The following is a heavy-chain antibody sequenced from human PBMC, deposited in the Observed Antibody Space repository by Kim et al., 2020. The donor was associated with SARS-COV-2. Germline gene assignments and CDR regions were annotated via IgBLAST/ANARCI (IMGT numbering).Heavy chain of an antibody. D-gene: IGHD3-3*02. Sequence: SVKVSCKASGNTFNKFAISWVRQTPGQGLEWMGKISPTLGITDYEEKFQGRVTLTADKSTNTVYMELSSLRSEDTAVYYCASGLSFLEWLWQYWGQGTLLTVSS. CDR3: ASGLSFLEWLWQY. V-gene: IGHV1-69*04. CDR2: ISPTLGIT. J-gene: IGHJ4*02. CDR1: GNTFNKFA.